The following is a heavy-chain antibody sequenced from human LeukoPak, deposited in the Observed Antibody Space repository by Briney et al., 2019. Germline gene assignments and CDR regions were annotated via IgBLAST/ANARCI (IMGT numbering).Heavy chain of an antibody. CDR1: GGTFSSYA. D-gene: IGHD4-17*01. CDR3: ARGVDYGDHFDY. V-gene: IGHV1-69*05. CDR2: IIPIFGTA. Sequence: ASVKVSCKASGGTFSSYAISWVRQAPGQGLEWMGGIIPIFGTANYAQKLQGRVTMTTDTSTSTAYMELRSLRSDDTAVYYCARGVDYGDHFDYWGQGTLVTVSS. J-gene: IGHJ4*02.